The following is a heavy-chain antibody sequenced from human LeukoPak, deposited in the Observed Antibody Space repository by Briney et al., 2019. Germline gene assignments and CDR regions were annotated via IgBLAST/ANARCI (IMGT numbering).Heavy chain of an antibody. V-gene: IGHV4-34*01. CDR1: GGSFSGYY. D-gene: IGHD2-2*01. J-gene: IGHJ5*02. CDR3: ARRPLGYCSSTSCAGRYWFDP. Sequence: PSETLSLTCAVYGGSFSGYYWSWIRQPPGKGLEWIGEINHSGSTNYSPSLKSRVTISVDTSENQFSLKLSSVTAADTAVYYCARRPLGYCSSTSCAGRYWFDPWGQGTLVTVSS. CDR2: INHSGST.